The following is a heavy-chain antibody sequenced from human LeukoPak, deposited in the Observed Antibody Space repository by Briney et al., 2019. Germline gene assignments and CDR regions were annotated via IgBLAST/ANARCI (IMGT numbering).Heavy chain of an antibody. D-gene: IGHD2-2*01. V-gene: IGHV4-59*01. CDR3: ARGRRYCSSTRCSYYFDY. J-gene: IGHJ4*02. CDR2: MYYSGST. CDR1: GGSISNYY. Sequence: SETLSLTCTVSGGSISNYYWSWIRQPPGRGLEWIGYMYYSGSTNYNPSLKSRVTISVDTSKNQFSLKLSSVTAADTAVYYCARGRRYCSSTRCSYYFDYWGQGTLVTVSS.